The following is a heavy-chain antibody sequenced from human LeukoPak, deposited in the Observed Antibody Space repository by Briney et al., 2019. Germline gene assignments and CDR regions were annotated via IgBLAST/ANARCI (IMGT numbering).Heavy chain of an antibody. CDR3: ASGYNYYYYGMDV. CDR2: IIPIFGTA. J-gene: IGHJ6*02. CDR1: GGTFSSYA. V-gene: IGHV1-69*13. D-gene: IGHD2-2*02. Sequence: ASVKVSCKASGGTFSSYAISWVRQAPGQGLEWMGGIIPIFGTANYAQKFQGRVTITADESTSAAYMELSSLRSEDTAVYYCASGYNYYYYGMDVWGQGTTVTVSS.